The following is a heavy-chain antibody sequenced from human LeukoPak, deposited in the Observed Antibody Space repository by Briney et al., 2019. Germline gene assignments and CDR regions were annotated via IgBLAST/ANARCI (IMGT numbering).Heavy chain of an antibody. J-gene: IGHJ3*02. Sequence: GGSLRLSCAASGFTVSSNYMSWVRQAPGKGLEWVSVIYSGGSTYYADSVKGRFTISRDNSKNTLYLQMNSLRAEDTAVYYCARVRSSYYYESSGYYQYDAFDIWGQGTMVTVSS. D-gene: IGHD3-22*01. CDR3: ARVRSSYYYESSGYYQYDAFDI. CDR2: IYSGGST. CDR1: GFTVSSNY. V-gene: IGHV3-66*01.